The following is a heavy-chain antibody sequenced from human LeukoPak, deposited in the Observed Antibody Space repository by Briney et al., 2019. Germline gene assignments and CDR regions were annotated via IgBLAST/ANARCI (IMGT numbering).Heavy chain of an antibody. V-gene: IGHV1-8*02. CDR1: GGTFSSYA. D-gene: IGHD2-2*02. J-gene: IGHJ6*03. Sequence: GASVKVSCKASGGTFSSYAISWVRQAPGQGLEWMGWMNPNSGNTGYAQKFQGRVTMTRNTSISTAYMELSSLRSEDTAVYYCARGRPAAIDYCYYYMDVWGKGTTVTISS. CDR3: ARGRPAAIDYCYYYMDV. CDR2: MNPNSGNT.